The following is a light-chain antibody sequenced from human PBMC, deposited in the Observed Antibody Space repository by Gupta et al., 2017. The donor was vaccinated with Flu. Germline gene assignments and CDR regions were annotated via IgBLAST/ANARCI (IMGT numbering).Light chain of an antibody. V-gene: IGLV1-44*01. CDR1: NSNIGTNT. CDR2: NFN. Sequence: QSVLTQPPSASGTPGQRVTISCSGSNSNIGTNTVNWYQCLRGAAPKLRIYNFNQRPSGVPDRFAASKSGTSASPAISGLQSEDEGDDYWAKWDDSLFVVVFGGGTKLTVL. CDR3: AKWDDSLFVVV. J-gene: IGLJ2*01.